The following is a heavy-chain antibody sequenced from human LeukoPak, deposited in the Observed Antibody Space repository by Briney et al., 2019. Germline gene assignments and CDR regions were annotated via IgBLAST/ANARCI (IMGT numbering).Heavy chain of an antibody. Sequence: GGSLRLSCAASGFTFNSYAMSWVRQAPEKGLEWVATISGSGGGTYYADSVKGRFTISRDDSKNTLYLQMNSLRAEDTAVYSCARGTVTAPDYWGQGTLVTVSS. J-gene: IGHJ4*02. V-gene: IGHV3-23*01. CDR2: ISGSGGGT. CDR3: ARGTVTAPDY. CDR1: GFTFNSYA. D-gene: IGHD4-17*01.